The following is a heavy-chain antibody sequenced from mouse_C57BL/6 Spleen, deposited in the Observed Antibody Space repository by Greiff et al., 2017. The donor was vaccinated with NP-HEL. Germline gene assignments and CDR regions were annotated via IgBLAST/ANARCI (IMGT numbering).Heavy chain of an antibody. CDR2: IYPGVGDT. CDR1: GYAFSSYW. D-gene: IGHD1-1*01. V-gene: IGHV1-80*01. CDR3: ARSKWVVATDYYAMDY. J-gene: IGHJ4*01. Sequence: QVQLQQSGAELVKPGASVKISCKASGYAFSSYWMNWVKQRPGKGLEWIGQIYPGVGDTNYKGKFKGKATLTADKSSSTAYMQLSSLTSEDSAVYFCARSKWVVATDYYAMDYWGQGTSVTVSS.